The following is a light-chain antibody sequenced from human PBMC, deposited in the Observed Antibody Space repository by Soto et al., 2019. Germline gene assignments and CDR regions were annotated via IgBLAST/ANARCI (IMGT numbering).Light chain of an antibody. J-gene: IGKJ4*01. CDR3: LQPDSNPHT. CDR2: AAS. CDR1: QSIRDG. Sequence: DIQIIQSPSSLSASVGDRVTMTCRASQSIRDGLDWYQQKPGKAPKRLIYAASSLQSGVPSRFSGSGSGTEFTLTISSLQPEDFATYYCLQPDSNPHTFGGGTKVDIK. V-gene: IGKV1-17*01.